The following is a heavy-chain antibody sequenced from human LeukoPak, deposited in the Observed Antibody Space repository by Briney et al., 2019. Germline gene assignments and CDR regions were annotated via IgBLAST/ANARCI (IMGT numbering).Heavy chain of an antibody. J-gene: IGHJ3*02. CDR1: GGSISSYY. Sequence: SETLSLTCTVFGGSISSYYWGWIRQPPGKGLEWIGYIYYSGSTRYNPSLKSRVTISVDTSKNQFSLKLSSVTAADTAVYYCARPYSSGWYAAFDIWGQGTMVTDSS. CDR3: ARPYSSGWYAAFDI. D-gene: IGHD6-19*01. V-gene: IGHV4-59*08. CDR2: IYYSGST.